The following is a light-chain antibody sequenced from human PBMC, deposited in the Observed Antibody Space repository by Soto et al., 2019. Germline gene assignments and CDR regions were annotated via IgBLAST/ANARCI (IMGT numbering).Light chain of an antibody. V-gene: IGKV3D-15*01. CDR1: QSVSSN. CDR3: QQYNNWPPVT. J-gene: IGKJ5*01. Sequence: EIVMTQSPATLSVSPGEGATLSCRASQSVSSNLAWYQQKPGQAPRLLIYGASTRATGTPARFSGSGSGTEFTLTISSLQSEDFAIYYCQQYNNWPPVTFGQGTRLEIK. CDR2: GAS.